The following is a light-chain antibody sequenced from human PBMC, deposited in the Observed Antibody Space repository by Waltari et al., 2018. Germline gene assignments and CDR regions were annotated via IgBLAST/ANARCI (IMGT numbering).Light chain of an antibody. J-gene: IGLJ2*01. Sequence: QSVLTQPSSVSAAPGQPLPISCFGCISYLGNSYVSWYHQLPGATPKLLIYDNNKRPSGIPDRLSASKSGTSAALGITGLRVGDEADYYCATWDNGLNEVVFGGGTKLTVL. CDR3: ATWDNGLNEVV. CDR2: DNN. CDR1: ISYLGNSY. V-gene: IGLV1-51*01.